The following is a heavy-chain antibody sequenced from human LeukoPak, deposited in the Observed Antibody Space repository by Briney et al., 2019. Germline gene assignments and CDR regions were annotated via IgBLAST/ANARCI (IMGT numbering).Heavy chain of an antibody. CDR1: GYTFTSYG. CDR3: ARDPGEYSSSWYISSYYYGMDV. CDR2: ISAYNGNT. Sequence: ASVKVSCKASGYTFTSYGISWVRQAPGQGLEWMGWISAYNGNTNYAQKLQGRVTMTTDTSTSTAYMELRSLRSDDTAVYYCARDPGEYSSSWYISSYYYGMDVWGQGTTVTVSS. J-gene: IGHJ6*02. V-gene: IGHV1-18*01. D-gene: IGHD6-13*01.